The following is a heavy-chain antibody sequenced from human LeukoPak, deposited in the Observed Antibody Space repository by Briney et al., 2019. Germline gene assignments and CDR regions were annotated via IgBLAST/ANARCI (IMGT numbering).Heavy chain of an antibody. CDR2: ISSSSSYI. CDR3: ARGSGGSYFWDYMDV. V-gene: IGHV3-21*01. CDR1: GFTFSSYA. D-gene: IGHD1-26*01. J-gene: IGHJ6*03. Sequence: GGSLRLSCAASGFTFSSYALHWVRQAPGKGLEWVSSISSSSSYIYYADSVKGRFTISRDNAKNSLYLQMNSLRAEDTAVYYCARGSGGSYFWDYMDVWGKGTTVTVSS.